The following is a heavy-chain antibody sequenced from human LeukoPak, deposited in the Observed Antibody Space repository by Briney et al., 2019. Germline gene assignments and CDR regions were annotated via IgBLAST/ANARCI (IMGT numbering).Heavy chain of an antibody. Sequence: GGSLRLSCAASGFTFSSYSMHWVRQAPGKGLEWVAVISYDGSNKYYADSVKGRFTISRDTSKNTLYLQMNSLRAEDTAVYYCAKDMDDSSGRFDSWGQGTLVTVSS. D-gene: IGHD3-22*01. J-gene: IGHJ5*01. CDR2: ISYDGSNK. CDR1: GFTFSSYS. CDR3: AKDMDDSSGRFDS. V-gene: IGHV3-30*18.